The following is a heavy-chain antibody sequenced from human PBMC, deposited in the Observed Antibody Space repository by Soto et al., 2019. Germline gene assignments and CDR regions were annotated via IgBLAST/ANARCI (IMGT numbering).Heavy chain of an antibody. CDR3: ARALSGGSCSWFDP. D-gene: IGHD2-15*01. V-gene: IGHV1-2*04. CDR1: GYTFTGHY. Sequence: ASVKVSCKASGYTFTGHYMHWVRQAPGQGLEWMGWINPNSGGTNYAQKFQGWVTMTRDTSISTAYMELSRLRSDDTAVYYCARALSGGSCSWFDPWGQGTLVTVSS. CDR2: INPNSGGT. J-gene: IGHJ5*02.